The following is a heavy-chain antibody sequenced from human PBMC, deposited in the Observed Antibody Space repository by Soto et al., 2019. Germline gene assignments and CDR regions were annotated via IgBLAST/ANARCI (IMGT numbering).Heavy chain of an antibody. CDR2: IWYDGSKT. Sequence: QVHLLESGGGVVQPGTSLRLACAASGFRFSGYGMQWVRQTPGKGLEWVGVIWYDGSKTFYADSVEGRFNISRDNSNNNVFLQMDILRAEDTAVYHCVTDIGCGSWSSLAYWGPGNLVTVSS. D-gene: IGHD3-16*02. CDR1: GFRFSGYG. J-gene: IGHJ4*02. CDR3: VTDIGCGSWSSLAY. V-gene: IGHV3-33*03.